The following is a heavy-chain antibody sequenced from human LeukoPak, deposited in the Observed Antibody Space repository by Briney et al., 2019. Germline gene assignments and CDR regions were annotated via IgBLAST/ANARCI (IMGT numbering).Heavy chain of an antibody. Sequence: GGSLRLSCAASGFAVSNKYMSWVRQAPGRWLEWVSVIYSGGSTYYADSVKGRFSISRDKSKNTLYLQMNSLRAEDTALYYCAREMYCSGGSCYGDAFDIWGQGTMVTVSS. CDR3: AREMYCSGGSCYGDAFDI. J-gene: IGHJ3*02. CDR2: IYSGGST. D-gene: IGHD2-15*01. V-gene: IGHV3-66*01. CDR1: GFAVSNKY.